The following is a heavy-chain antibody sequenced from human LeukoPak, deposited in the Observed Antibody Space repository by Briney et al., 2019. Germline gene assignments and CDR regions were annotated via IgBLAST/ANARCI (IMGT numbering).Heavy chain of an antibody. Sequence: SETLSLTCAVYGGSFSGYYWDWIRQPPGKGLEWIGYIYHSGSTYYNPSLKSRVAISVDRSKNQFSLKLSSVTAADTAVYYCARGDYDSSGYYSPLDYWGQGTLVTVSS. CDR2: IYHSGST. V-gene: IGHV4-34*01. D-gene: IGHD3-22*01. CDR3: ARGDYDSSGYYSPLDY. CDR1: GGSFSGYY. J-gene: IGHJ4*02.